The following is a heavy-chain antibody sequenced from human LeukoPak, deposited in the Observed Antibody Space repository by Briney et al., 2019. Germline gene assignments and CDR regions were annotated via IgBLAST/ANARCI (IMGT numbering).Heavy chain of an antibody. D-gene: IGHD6-13*01. Sequence: GGSLRLSCAASGFTVSSNYMSWVRQAPGKGLEWVSDIYSSGSRYCGVSVKRLFNIPRDNYKNTLYLKKNSLRAEDAGVYYCARDEEAAAGKGLDYWRQGTVESVS. CDR3: ARDEEAAAGKGLDY. V-gene: IGHV3-53*01. CDR1: GFTVSSNY. CDR2: IYSSGSR. J-gene: IGHJ4*02.